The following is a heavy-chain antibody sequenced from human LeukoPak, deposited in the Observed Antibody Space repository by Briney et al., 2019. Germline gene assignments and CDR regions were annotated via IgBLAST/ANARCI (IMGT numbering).Heavy chain of an antibody. CDR1: GYTFTNYG. D-gene: IGHD6-19*01. J-gene: IGHJ6*02. Sequence: ASVKVSCKASGYTFTNYGISWVRQAPGQGLEWMGWISAYNGNTNYAQKLQGRVTMTTDTSTSTAYMELRSLRSDDTAVYYCASNSLSIAVAGTYYYYGMDVWGQGTTVTVSS. CDR3: ASNSLSIAVAGTYYYYGMDV. CDR2: ISAYNGNT. V-gene: IGHV1-18*01.